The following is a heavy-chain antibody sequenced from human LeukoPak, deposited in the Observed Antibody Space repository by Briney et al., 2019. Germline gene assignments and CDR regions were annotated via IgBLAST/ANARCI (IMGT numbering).Heavy chain of an antibody. J-gene: IGHJ4*02. Sequence: SETLSLTCAVYSGSFSGYYWSWIRQPPGKGLEWIGEINRGGSTNYNPSLKSRVTISVDTTKNQFSLKLTSVTAADTAVYYCARGYGSGSYYNYWGQGTLVTVSS. CDR3: ARGYGSGSYYNY. CDR2: INRGGST. D-gene: IGHD3-10*01. CDR1: SGSFSGYY. V-gene: IGHV4-34*01.